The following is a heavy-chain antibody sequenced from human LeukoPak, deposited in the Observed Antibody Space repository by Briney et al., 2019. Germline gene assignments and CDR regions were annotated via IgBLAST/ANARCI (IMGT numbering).Heavy chain of an antibody. CDR3: ARRAMGYCSGGSCYYMDV. Sequence: ASVKVSCKASGYTFTSYDINWVRQATGQGLEWMGWMNPNSGNTGYAQKFQGRVTMTRNTSISTAYMELSSLRSDDTAVYYCARRAMGYCSGGSCYYMDVWGKGTTVTISS. CDR1: GYTFTSYD. V-gene: IGHV1-8*01. CDR2: MNPNSGNT. D-gene: IGHD2-15*01. J-gene: IGHJ6*03.